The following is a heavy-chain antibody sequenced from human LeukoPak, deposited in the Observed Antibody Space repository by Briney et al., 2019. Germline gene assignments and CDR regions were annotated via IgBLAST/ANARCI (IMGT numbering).Heavy chain of an antibody. J-gene: IGHJ4*02. CDR1: GYTFTNYG. V-gene: IGHV1-18*01. CDR3: ARWDRSTAATFDF. CDR2: ISAYNGNT. Sequence: GASVKVSCKASGYTFTNYGFNWVRQAPGQGLEWMGWISAYNGNTRYAQKVQGGVTMTTDTSTNTAYMELRSLRSDDTAVYYCARWDRSTAATFDFWGQGTPVTVSS. D-gene: IGHD2-15*01.